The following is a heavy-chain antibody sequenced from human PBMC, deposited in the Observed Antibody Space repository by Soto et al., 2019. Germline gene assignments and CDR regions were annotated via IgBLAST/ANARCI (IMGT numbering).Heavy chain of an antibody. CDR3: ARVPTIGYCSSTSCYLLVY. J-gene: IGHJ4*02. CDR2: IWYDGSNK. CDR1: GFTFSSYG. Sequence: QVQLVESGGGVVQPGRSLRLSCAASGFTFSSYGMHWVRQAPGKGLEWVAVIWYDGSNKYYADSVKGRFTISRDNSKNTLYLQMNRLRAEDTAVYYCARVPTIGYCSSTSCYLLVYWGQGTLVTVSS. D-gene: IGHD2-2*03. V-gene: IGHV3-33*01.